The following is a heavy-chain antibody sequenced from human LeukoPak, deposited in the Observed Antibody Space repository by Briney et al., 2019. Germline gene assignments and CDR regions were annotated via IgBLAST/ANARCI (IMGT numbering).Heavy chain of an antibody. CDR1: GGSFSGYY. CDR2: INHSGST. D-gene: IGHD6-13*01. V-gene: IGHV4-34*01. J-gene: IGHJ4*02. CDR3: ARAPMPIAAAGSFDY. Sequence: PSETLSLTCAVYGGSFSGYYWSWIRQPPGKGLEWLGEINHSGSTNYNPSLKSRVTISVDTSKNQFSLKLSSVTAADTAVYYCARAPMPIAAAGSFDYWGQGTLVTVSS.